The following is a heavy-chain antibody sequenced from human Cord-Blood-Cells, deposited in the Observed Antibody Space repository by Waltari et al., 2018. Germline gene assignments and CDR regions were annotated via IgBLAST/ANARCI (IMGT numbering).Heavy chain of an antibody. CDR1: GGPFSSYY. J-gene: IGHJ4*02. D-gene: IGHD1-26*01. V-gene: IGHV4-59*01. CDR3: ASQYSGSYYFDY. Sequence: QVQLQESGPGLVKPSETLSSPCPVPGGPFSSYYWSWIRQPPGKGLEWIGYIYYSGSTNYNPSLKSRVTISVDTSKNQFSLKLSSVTAADTAVYYCASQYSGSYYFDYWGQGTLVTVSS. CDR2: IYYSGST.